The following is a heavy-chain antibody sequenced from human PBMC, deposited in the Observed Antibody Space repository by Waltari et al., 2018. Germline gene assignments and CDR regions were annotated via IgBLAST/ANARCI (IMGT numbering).Heavy chain of an antibody. CDR2: ISGSGGST. CDR1: GFTFSSYA. J-gene: IGHJ6*02. Sequence: EVQLLESGGGLVQPGGSLRLSCAASGFTFSSYAMSWVRQATGQGLGWVSAISGSGGSTYYADSVKGRFTISRDNSKNTLYLQMNSLRAEDTAVYYCANGGDCSSTSCYPDYYGMDVWGQGTTVTVSS. CDR3: ANGGDCSSTSCYPDYYGMDV. D-gene: IGHD2-2*01. V-gene: IGHV3-23*01.